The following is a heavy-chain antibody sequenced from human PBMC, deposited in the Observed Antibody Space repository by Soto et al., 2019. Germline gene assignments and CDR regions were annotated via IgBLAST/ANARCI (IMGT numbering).Heavy chain of an antibody. Sequence: QVQLQQWGAGLLKPSETLSLTCAVYGGSFSGYQWTWIRQTPGKRLEWIGEINDSGDINYNPSRKSRVTILVDTPKKQISLKLSSVTAADTAVYYCARGLILWFGELSRRGGYYYYMDVWGKGTTVTVSS. CDR1: GGSFSGYQ. CDR2: INDSGDI. J-gene: IGHJ6*03. CDR3: ARGLILWFGELSRRGGYYYYMDV. V-gene: IGHV4-34*01. D-gene: IGHD3-10*01.